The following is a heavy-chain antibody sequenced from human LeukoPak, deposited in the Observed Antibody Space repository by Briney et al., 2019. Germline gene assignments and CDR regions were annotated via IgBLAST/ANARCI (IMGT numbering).Heavy chain of an antibody. V-gene: IGHV3-23*01. D-gene: IGHD6-19*01. CDR1: GFTFSTYA. CDR2: ISESGGSA. CDR3: AKGPTVGAVAGPDFEY. Sequence: PGGSLRLSCAASGFTFSTYAMSWVRQAPGKGLEWVSGISESGGSADYADSVKGRFTISRDKSKNTLYLQMNSLRAEDTAIYYCAKGPTVGAVAGPDFEYWGQGTLVTVSS. J-gene: IGHJ4*02.